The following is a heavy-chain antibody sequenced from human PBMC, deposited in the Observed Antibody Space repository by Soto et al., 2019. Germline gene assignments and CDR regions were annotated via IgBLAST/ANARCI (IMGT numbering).Heavy chain of an antibody. CDR1: GYSFTRYC. CDR3: ARQEAAAPAD. CDR2: IDPSDSYT. V-gene: IGHV5-10-1*01. Sequence: GESLKISCKGSGYSFTRYCISWVRQMPGKGLEWMGRIDPSDSYTNYSPSFQGHVTISADKSISTAYLQWSSLKASDTAMYYCARQEAAAPADWGPGTLVTVSS. J-gene: IGHJ4*02. D-gene: IGHD6-13*01.